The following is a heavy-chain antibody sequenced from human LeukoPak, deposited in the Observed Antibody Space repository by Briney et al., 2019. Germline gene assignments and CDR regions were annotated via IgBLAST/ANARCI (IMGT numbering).Heavy chain of an antibody. D-gene: IGHD5-18*01. J-gene: IGHJ4*02. CDR2: TFYRSKWNN. CDR3: ARDRSFGYGSHFDY. Sequence: SQTLSLTCAISGDSVSGNSAAWNWLRQSPSSGLEWLGRTFYRSKWNNDYAVSVKGRITVNPDTSKNHFYLQLNSVTPEDTAVYYCARDRSFGYGSHFDYWGQGTLVTVSS. V-gene: IGHV6-1*01. CDR1: GDSVSGNSAA.